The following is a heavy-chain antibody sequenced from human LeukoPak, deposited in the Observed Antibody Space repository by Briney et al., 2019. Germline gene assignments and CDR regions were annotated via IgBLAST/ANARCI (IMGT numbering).Heavy chain of an antibody. J-gene: IGHJ5*02. V-gene: IGHV4-39*07. CDR1: GGSIRSSNYY. CDR2: IYTSGST. Sequence: PSETLSLTCNVLGGSIRSSNYYWGWIRQPPGKGLEWIGRIYTSGSTNYNPSLKSRVTISVDTSKNQFSLKLSSVTAADTAVYYCAREKKNWFDPWGQGTLVTVSS. CDR3: AREKKNWFDP.